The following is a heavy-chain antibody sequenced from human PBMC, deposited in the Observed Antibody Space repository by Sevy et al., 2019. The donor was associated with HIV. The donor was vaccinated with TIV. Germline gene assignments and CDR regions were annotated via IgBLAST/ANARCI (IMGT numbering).Heavy chain of an antibody. V-gene: IGHV1-18*01. J-gene: IGHJ6*02. CDR1: GYTFTSYG. CDR2: ISAYNGNT. CDR3: ARGDVLLWFGESGYYYGMDV. Sequence: ASVKVSCKASGYTFTSYGISWVRQAPGQGREWMGWISAYNGNTNYAQKLQGRVTMTTDTSTSTAYMELRSLRSDDTAVYYCARGDVLLWFGESGYYYGMDVWGQGTTVTVSS. D-gene: IGHD3-10*01.